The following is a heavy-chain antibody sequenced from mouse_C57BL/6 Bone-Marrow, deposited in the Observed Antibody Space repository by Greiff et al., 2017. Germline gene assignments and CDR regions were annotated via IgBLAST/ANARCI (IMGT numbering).Heavy chain of an antibody. CDR3: ARLDSSGPMDY. Sequence: EVQLQQSGPELVKPGASVKIPCTASGYTFTDYTMDWVKPSHGKSLEWIGDINPNNGGTIYNQKFTGKATLTVDKSSSTAYMELRSLTSEDTAVEYCARLDSSGPMDYWGQGTSGTVSS. J-gene: IGHJ4*01. D-gene: IGHD3-2*02. V-gene: IGHV1-18*01. CDR1: GYTFTDYT. CDR2: INPNNGGT.